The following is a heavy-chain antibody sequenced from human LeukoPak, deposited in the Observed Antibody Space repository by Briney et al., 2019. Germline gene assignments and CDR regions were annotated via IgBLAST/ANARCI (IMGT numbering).Heavy chain of an antibody. J-gene: IGHJ6*02. CDR2: TRNKANNYTT. CDR1: GFTFSDHY. V-gene: IGHV3-72*01. Sequence: GASLRLPCAASGFTFSDHYKDWVREAPGKGLEWVCRTRNKANNYTTEYAASVKGRFTISRDDSNNSLYLQMNSPKTEDTAVYDWAIYGMDVGGQGTTVTVSS. CDR3: AIYGMDV.